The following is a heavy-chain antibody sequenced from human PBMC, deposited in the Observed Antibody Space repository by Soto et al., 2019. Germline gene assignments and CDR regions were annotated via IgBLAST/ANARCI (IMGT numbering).Heavy chain of an antibody. V-gene: IGHV1-8*01. Sequence: LVKGSCKASGYSFTGYDINCLRQANGQGLEWMGWMNPNSSNTGYAQKFQGRVTMTRNTSISTAYMELSSLRSEDTAVYYCARARGLVRGVIDYYYYYMDVWGKGTTVTVSS. J-gene: IGHJ6*03. CDR1: GYSFTGYD. D-gene: IGHD3-10*01. CDR2: MNPNSSNT. CDR3: ARARGLVRGVIDYYYYYMDV.